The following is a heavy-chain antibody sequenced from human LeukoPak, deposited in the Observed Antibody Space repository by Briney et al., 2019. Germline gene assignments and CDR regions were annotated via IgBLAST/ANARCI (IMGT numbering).Heavy chain of an antibody. CDR1: GFTLSTYK. Sequence: KAGGSLRLSCATSGFTLSTYKMNWVRQAPGRRLEWVSSISSSSSYIYYGDSVKGRFTISRDNARKSLYLEMNSLRAEDTAVYYCARSPSGRFSLIGFLDFWGQGTLVTVSS. V-gene: IGHV3-21*01. CDR3: ARSPSGRFSLIGFLDF. D-gene: IGHD1-26*01. CDR2: ISSSSSYI. J-gene: IGHJ4*02.